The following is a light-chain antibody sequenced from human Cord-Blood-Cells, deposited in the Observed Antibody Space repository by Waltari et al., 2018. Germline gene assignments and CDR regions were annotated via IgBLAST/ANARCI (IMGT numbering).Light chain of an antibody. CDR1: SSNIGAGYD. Sequence: QSVLTQPPSVSGAPGQRVTISCTGSSSNIGAGYDVHWYQQLPGTAPKLLIYGYSDRPPWVPDLFSASKSGTSASLSITVLQAEDEADYYCQSYYSSLSGYVFGTGTKVTVL. CDR2: GYS. V-gene: IGLV1-40*01. CDR3: QSYYSSLSGYV. J-gene: IGLJ1*01.